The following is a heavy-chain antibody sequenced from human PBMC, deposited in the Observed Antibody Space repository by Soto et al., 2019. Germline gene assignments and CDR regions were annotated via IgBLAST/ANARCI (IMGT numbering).Heavy chain of an antibody. J-gene: IGHJ6*02. Sequence: GASVKVSCKASGGTFSSYAISWVRQAPGQGLEWMGGIIPIFGTANYAQKFQGRGTITADESTSTAYMELSSLRSEDTAVYYCARDIVVVVAAYYYYYGMDVWGQGTTVTVSS. V-gene: IGHV1-69*13. CDR3: ARDIVVVVAAYYYYYGMDV. CDR2: IIPIFGTA. CDR1: GGTFSSYA. D-gene: IGHD2-15*01.